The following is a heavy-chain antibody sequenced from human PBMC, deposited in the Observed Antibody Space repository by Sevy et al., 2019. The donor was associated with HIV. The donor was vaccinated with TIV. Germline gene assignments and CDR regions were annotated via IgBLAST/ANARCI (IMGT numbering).Heavy chain of an antibody. Sequence: GGSLRLSCSASGFTVSINYMTWVRQAPGKGLEWVSVIYSDGTTHHGDSVKGRFTISRDNSENTLYLQMNSLRVEDTAVYYCARGKGGYGYGQNYWGQGTLVTVSS. CDR3: ARGKGGYGYGQNY. CDR1: GFTVSINY. J-gene: IGHJ4*02. CDR2: IYSDGTT. D-gene: IGHD5-18*01. V-gene: IGHV3-66*01.